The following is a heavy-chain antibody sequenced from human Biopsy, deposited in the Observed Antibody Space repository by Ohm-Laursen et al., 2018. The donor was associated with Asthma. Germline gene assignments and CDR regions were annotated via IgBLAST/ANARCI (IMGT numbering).Heavy chain of an antibody. CDR2: HDHEEGGT. D-gene: IGHD4-17*01. V-gene: IGHV1-24*01. J-gene: IGHJ4*02. CDR1: GYSLTDLS. CDR3: ASDFPKDYVRYNFQF. Sequence: ASVKVSCKISGYSLTDLSMHWVRQAPGQGLEWMGGHDHEEGGTVNAWRFQGRVTMTEDTSTDTAYMELSSLSPDDTAAYYCASDFPKDYVRYNFQFWGQGTLVTVSS.